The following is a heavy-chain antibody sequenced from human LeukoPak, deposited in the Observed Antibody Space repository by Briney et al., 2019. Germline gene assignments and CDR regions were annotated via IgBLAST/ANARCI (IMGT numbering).Heavy chain of an antibody. V-gene: IGHV4-30-2*01. CDR3: GLYYYDSSGYSDY. CDR2: IHHSGNT. J-gene: IGHJ4*02. CDR1: GGSISSGGYS. Sequence: SETLSLTRAVSGGSISSGGYSFKWIRQPPGGGLEWIGYIHHSGNTYSNPSLKSRVTISVDRSKNHFSLKLPSVTAADTALYYCGLYYYDSSGYSDYWGQGTLVTVSS. D-gene: IGHD3-22*01.